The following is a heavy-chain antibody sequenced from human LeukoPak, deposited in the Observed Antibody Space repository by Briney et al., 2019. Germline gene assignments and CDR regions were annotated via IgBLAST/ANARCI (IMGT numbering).Heavy chain of an antibody. D-gene: IGHD3-10*01. CDR2: ISYDGSNK. CDR1: GSTSSSYG. Sequence: GRSLRLSCAASGSTSSSYGMHWVRQAPGKGLEWVAVISYDGSNKYYADSVKGRFTISRDNSKNTLYLQMNSLRAEDTAVYYCAKDRVTMVRGVIIIDAFDIWGQGTMVTVSS. V-gene: IGHV3-30*18. CDR3: AKDRVTMVRGVIIIDAFDI. J-gene: IGHJ3*02.